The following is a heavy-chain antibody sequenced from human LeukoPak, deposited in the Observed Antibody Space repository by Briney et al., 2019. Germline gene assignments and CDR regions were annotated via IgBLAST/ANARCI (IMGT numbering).Heavy chain of an antibody. V-gene: IGHV3-30*03. CDR3: ARSSNGVYIQ. CDR1: GFTFSRHG. D-gene: IGHD2-8*01. Sequence: GGSLRLSCAPSGFTFSRHGMHWVRQAPGKGLEWVAIISNDGSRKYYAHSVEGRFTISRDNAKNSLYVQINSLRADDSAVYYCARSSNGVYIQWGQGTLVTVSS. J-gene: IGHJ4*02. CDR2: ISNDGSRK.